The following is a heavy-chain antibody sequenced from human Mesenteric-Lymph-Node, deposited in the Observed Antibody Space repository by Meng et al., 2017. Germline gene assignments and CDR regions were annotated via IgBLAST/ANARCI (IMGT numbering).Heavy chain of an antibody. CDR3: AKDNYDSSGHYAAFYH. Sequence: ASVKVSCKASGYTFTGYYMHWVRQAPGQGLEWMGRINPNSGGTNYAQKFQGRVTMTRDTSISTAYMELSRLRSDDTAVYYCAKDNYDSSGHYAAFYHWGQGTQVTVSS. V-gene: IGHV1-2*06. CDR1: GYTFTGYY. J-gene: IGHJ4*02. D-gene: IGHD3-22*01. CDR2: INPNSGGT.